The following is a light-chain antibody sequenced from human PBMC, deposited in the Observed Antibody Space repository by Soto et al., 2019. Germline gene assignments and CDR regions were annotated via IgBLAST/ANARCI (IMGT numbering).Light chain of an antibody. Sequence: EIVLTQSPGTLSLSPGERATLSCRASQSVSSSYLAWYQQKPGQAPRLLIYGASSRATCIPDRFSGSGSGTDFTLTISRLEPEDFAVYYSQQYGSSHLYPFGQGTKLEIK. CDR3: QQYGSSHLYP. V-gene: IGKV3-20*01. CDR2: GAS. J-gene: IGKJ2*01. CDR1: QSVSSSY.